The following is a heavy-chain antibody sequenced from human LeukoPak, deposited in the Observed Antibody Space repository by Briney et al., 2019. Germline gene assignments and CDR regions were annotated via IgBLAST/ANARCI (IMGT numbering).Heavy chain of an antibody. V-gene: IGHV4-39*07. CDR1: GGSISSSSYY. Sequence: PSETLSLTCTVSGGSISSSSYYWGWIRQPPGKGLEWIGSIYYSGSTYYNPSLKSRVTISVDTSKNQFSLKLSSVTAADTAVYYCAGPDDTFAGVIVFDYWGQGTLVTVSS. CDR3: AGPDDTFAGVIVFDY. D-gene: IGHD3-16*02. J-gene: IGHJ4*02. CDR2: IYYSGST.